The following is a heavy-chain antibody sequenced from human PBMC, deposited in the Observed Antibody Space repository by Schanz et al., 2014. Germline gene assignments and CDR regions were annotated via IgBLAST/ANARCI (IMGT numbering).Heavy chain of an antibody. CDR2: ISSSSGTI. J-gene: IGHJ6*02. CDR1: GFTFSNYG. Sequence: VQLVESGGDLVKPGGSLRLSCEASGFTFSNYGMNWVRQAPEKGLEWVSYISSSSGTIYYADSVKGRFTISRDNAKNLLYLQMNGLRAEDTAVYFCARDLSSLIQGDVWGQGTTATVSS. CDR3: ARDLSSLIQGDV. D-gene: IGHD2-2*01. V-gene: IGHV3-48*01.